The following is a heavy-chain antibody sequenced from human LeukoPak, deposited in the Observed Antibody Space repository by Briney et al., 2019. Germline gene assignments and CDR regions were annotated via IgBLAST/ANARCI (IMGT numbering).Heavy chain of an antibody. D-gene: IGHD4-11*01. CDR1: GGTFSSYA. V-gene: IGHV1-69*05. CDR3: AVATVTNQFFDY. J-gene: IGHJ4*02. Sequence: WASVKVSCKASGGTFSSYAISSVRQAPGQGLEWMGGIIPIFGTANYAQKFQGRVTITTDESTSTAYMELSSLRSEDTAVYDCAVATVTNQFFDYWGQGTLVTVSS. CDR2: IIPIFGTA.